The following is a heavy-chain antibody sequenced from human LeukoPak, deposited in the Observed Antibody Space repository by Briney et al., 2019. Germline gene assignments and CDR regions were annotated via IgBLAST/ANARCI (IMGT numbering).Heavy chain of an antibody. V-gene: IGHV4-34*01. CDR2: INHSGST. D-gene: IGHD5-18*01. CDR3: ARGLRYSYGYYYFDY. Sequence: SETLSLTCAVYGGSFSGYYWSWIRQPPGKGLEWIGEINHSGSTNYNPSLKSRVTISVDTSKNQFSLKPSSVTAADTAVYYCARGLRYSYGYYYFDYWGQGTLVTVSS. CDR1: GGSFSGYY. J-gene: IGHJ4*02.